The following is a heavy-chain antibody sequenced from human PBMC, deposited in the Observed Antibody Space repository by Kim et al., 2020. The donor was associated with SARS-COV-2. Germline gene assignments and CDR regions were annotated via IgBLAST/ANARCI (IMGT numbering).Heavy chain of an antibody. CDR3: ARDHSSSWSAYYFDY. J-gene: IGHJ4*02. V-gene: IGHV6-1*01. D-gene: IGHD6-13*01. Sequence: VSVKSRITINPDTSQNQFSLQLNSVTPEDTAVYYCARDHSSSWSAYYFDYWGQGTLVTVSS.